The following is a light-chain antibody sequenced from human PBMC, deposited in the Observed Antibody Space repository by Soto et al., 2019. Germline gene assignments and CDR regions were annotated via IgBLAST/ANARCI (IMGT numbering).Light chain of an antibody. V-gene: IGLV1-44*01. CDR3: AAWDDILNGYV. CDR2: SNY. CDR1: SSNIESNT. J-gene: IGLJ1*01. Sequence: ALTQPPSASGTPGQRVTISCSGSSSNIESNTVTWYQQLPGTAPKLVIYSNYDRPSGVPDRFSGSTSGTSASLVIRGLQSEDEADYYCAAWDDILNGYVFGGGTKVTVL.